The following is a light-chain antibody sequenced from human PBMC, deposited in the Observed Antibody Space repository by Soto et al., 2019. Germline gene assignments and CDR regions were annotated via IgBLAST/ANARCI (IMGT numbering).Light chain of an antibody. CDR1: QGISSW. J-gene: IGKJ3*01. Sequence: DIQMTQSPSSVSASVGDRVTITCRASQGISSWLAWYQQKPGKAPKLLLYAASTLQSGVPSRFSGSGSGTDLTHTTGSLQPEDFSTYYCQQATSVPLTFGPGTKVDIK. V-gene: IGKV1-12*01. CDR3: QQATSVPLT. CDR2: AAS.